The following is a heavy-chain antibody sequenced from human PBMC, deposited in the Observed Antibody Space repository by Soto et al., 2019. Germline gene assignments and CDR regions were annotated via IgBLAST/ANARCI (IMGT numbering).Heavy chain of an antibody. J-gene: IGHJ4*02. Sequence: QVQLVQSGAEVKKPGASVKVSCKASGYTFTSYGISWVRQAPGQGLEWMRWISAYNGNTNYAQKLQGRVTMTTDTSTSTAYMELRSLRSDDTAVYYCARDSWSLIAADGKTDYFDYWGQGTLVTVSS. CDR2: ISAYNGNT. CDR1: GYTFTSYG. CDR3: ARDSWSLIAADGKTDYFDY. D-gene: IGHD6-13*01. V-gene: IGHV1-18*01.